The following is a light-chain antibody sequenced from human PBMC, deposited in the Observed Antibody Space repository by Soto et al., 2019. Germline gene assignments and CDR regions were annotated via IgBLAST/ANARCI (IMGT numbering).Light chain of an antibody. CDR2: DVS. J-gene: IGLJ2*01. CDR3: SSDRSSSTLEVV. Sequence: QSALTQPASVSGAPGQSITISCTGTSTNVGGYNYISWYQQHPDKPPKLMIYDVSNRPSGVSNRFSASKSGNTASLTITGLHAEDEADYYCSSDRSSSTLEVVFGGGTQLTVL. CDR1: STNVGGYNY. V-gene: IGLV2-14*01.